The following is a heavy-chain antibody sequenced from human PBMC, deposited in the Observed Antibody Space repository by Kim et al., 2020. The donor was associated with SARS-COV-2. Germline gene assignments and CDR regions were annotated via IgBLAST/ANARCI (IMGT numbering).Heavy chain of an antibody. V-gene: IGHV3-9*01. CDR1: GFTFGDFA. CDR2: ISWSSGSR. Sequence: GGSLRLSCVASGFTFGDFAMHWVRQVPGKGLEWVSGISWSSGSRVYADSVKGRFTISRDNAKNSLYLQMDSLGPDDTALYYCVKDVNFDWLFSENFYFDVWGQGALVTVSA. CDR3: VKDVNFDWLFSENFYFDV. J-gene: IGHJ4*02. D-gene: IGHD3-9*01.